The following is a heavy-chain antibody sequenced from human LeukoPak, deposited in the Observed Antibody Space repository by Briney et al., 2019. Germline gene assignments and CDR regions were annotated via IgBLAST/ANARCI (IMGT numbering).Heavy chain of an antibody. J-gene: IGHJ6*02. V-gene: IGHV4-59*01. CDR1: GGSTSSYY. CDR2: IYYSGST. CDR3: ASLGTLMGASYGMDV. Sequence: SSETLSLTCTVSGGSTSSYYWSWIRQPPGKGLEWIGYIYYSGSTNYNPSLKSRVTISVDTSKNQFSLKLSSVTAADTAVYYCASLGTLMGASYGMDVWGQGTTVTVSS. D-gene: IGHD3-16*01.